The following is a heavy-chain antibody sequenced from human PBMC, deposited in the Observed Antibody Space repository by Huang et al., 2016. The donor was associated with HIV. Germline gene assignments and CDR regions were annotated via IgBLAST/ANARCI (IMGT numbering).Heavy chain of an antibody. CDR3: ARMSRLSKRHWFDP. Sequence: QVQLQESGPGLVKPSQTLSLTCTVSGGSISSGGHYWSWIRQPPGKGLEWIGYIAYSGRTSYNPSLMSRVTISVDTSKNHCSLKLTSVTAADTAVYYCARMSRLSKRHWFDPWGQGTLVTVSP. V-gene: IGHV4-30-4*08. CDR2: IAYSGRT. J-gene: IGHJ5*02. CDR1: GGSISSGGHY.